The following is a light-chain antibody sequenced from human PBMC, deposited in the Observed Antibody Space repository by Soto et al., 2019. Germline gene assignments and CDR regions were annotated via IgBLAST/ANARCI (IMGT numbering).Light chain of an antibody. CDR3: CSYAGSSTSGVNV. CDR2: EGS. J-gene: IGLJ1*01. Sequence: QSVLTQPASVSGSPGQSITISCTGTSSDVGSYNLVSWYQQHPGKAPKLMIYEGSKRPSGVSNRFSGSKSGNTASLTISGLQAEDEADYCCCSYAGSSTSGVNVFGTGTKVTVL. V-gene: IGLV2-23*01. CDR1: SSDVGSYNL.